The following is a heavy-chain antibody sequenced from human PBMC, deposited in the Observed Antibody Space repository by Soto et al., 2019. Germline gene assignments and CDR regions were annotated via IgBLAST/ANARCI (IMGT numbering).Heavy chain of an antibody. V-gene: IGHV1-69*01. CDR2: IIPIFGTA. Sequence: QVQLVQSGAEVKKPGSSVKVSCKASGGTFSSYAISWLRQAPGRGLEWMGGIIPIFGTANYAQKFQGRVTITADAYTSTAYMELSILRSEDTAVYYCVAPWELELRGGFDYWGQGTLVTVSA. CDR3: VAPWELELRGGFDY. J-gene: IGHJ4*02. CDR1: GGTFSSYA. D-gene: IGHD1-7*01.